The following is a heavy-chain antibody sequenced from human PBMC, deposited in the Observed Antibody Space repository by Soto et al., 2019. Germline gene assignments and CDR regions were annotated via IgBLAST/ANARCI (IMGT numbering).Heavy chain of an antibody. Sequence: SVKVSCKASGGTFSSYAISWVRQAPGQGLEWMGGIIPIFGTANYTQKFQGRVTITADESTSTAYMELSSLRSEDTAVYYCASLGSIAALPYYYGMDVWGQGTTVTVSS. CDR3: ASLGSIAALPYYYGMDV. CDR2: IIPIFGTA. J-gene: IGHJ6*02. V-gene: IGHV1-69*13. CDR1: GGTFSSYA. D-gene: IGHD6-6*01.